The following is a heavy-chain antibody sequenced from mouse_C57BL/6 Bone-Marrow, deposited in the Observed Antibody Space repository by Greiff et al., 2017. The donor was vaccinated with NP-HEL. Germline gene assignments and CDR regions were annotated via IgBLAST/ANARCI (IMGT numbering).Heavy chain of an antibody. CDR1: GFTFSDYY. CDR2: ISNGGGST. CDR3: ARQGLMVTTRGYYFDY. D-gene: IGHD2-2*01. V-gene: IGHV5-12*01. J-gene: IGHJ2*01. Sequence: DVKLVESGGGLVQPGGSLKLSCAASGFTFSDYYMYWVRQTPEKRLEWVAYISNGGGSTYYPDTVKGRFTISRDNAKNTLYLQMSRLKSEDTAMYYCARQGLMVTTRGYYFDYWGQGTTLTVSS.